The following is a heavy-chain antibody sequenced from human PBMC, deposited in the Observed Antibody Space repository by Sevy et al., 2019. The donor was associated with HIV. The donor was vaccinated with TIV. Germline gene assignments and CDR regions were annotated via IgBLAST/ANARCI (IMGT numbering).Heavy chain of an antibody. Sequence: GGSLRLSCAGSGFTFGMHWVRQAPGKGLEWVAIIWYDGSNKYYTESVKGRFTISRDNSKNMLYLQMNGLRADDTAVYYCARDKLQTTGSLGDYYYGLDVWGQGTRVTVSS. CDR1: GFTFG. V-gene: IGHV3-33*01. J-gene: IGHJ6*02. D-gene: IGHD3-16*01. CDR3: ARDKLQTTGSLGDYYYGLDV. CDR2: IWYDGSNK.